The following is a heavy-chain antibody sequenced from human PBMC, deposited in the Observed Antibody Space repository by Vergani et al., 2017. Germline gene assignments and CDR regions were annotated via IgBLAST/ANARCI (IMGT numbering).Heavy chain of an antibody. CDR2: IYPGDSDT. J-gene: IGHJ4*02. CDR3: ARAPMIAPVFEDY. D-gene: IGHD3-22*01. V-gene: IGHV5-51*01. CDR1: GYSFSSYW. Sequence: EVQLVQSGAEVKKPGESLKISCTGSGYSFSSYWIGWVRQMRGKGLEWMGIIYPGDSDTRYRPSFQGQVTISAEKSISTAYLQWSSLKASDTAMYYCARAPMIAPVFEDYWGQGTLVTVSS.